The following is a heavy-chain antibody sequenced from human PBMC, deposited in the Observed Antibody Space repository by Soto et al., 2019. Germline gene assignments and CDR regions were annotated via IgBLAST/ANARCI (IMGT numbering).Heavy chain of an antibody. CDR2: ISGSGGST. CDR1: GFTFSSYA. V-gene: IGHV3-23*01. D-gene: IGHD3-3*01. Sequence: EVQLLESGGGLVQPGGSLRLSCAASGFTFSSYAMSWVRQAPGKGLEWVSAISGSGGSTYYADSVTGRFTISRDNSNNTLYLLMNSLRAEDTAVYYCAKDPCYYDFGSGPNWCDPWGQGTLVIVSS. CDR3: AKDPCYYDFGSGPNWCDP. J-gene: IGHJ5*02.